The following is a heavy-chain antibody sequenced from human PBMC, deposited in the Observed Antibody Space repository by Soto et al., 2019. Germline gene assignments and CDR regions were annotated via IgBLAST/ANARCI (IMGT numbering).Heavy chain of an antibody. CDR3: AADLSRVTGTPDA. Sequence: QMQLVQSGPEVKKPGTSVKVSCKASGFTFTSSAVQWVRQARGQRLEWIGWIVVGSGNTNYAQKFQERVTITRDMSTSTAYMELSSLRSEDTAVYYCAADLSRVTGTPDAWGQGTLVTDSS. J-gene: IGHJ4*02. D-gene: IGHD1-20*01. V-gene: IGHV1-58*01. CDR1: GFTFTSSA. CDR2: IVVGSGNT.